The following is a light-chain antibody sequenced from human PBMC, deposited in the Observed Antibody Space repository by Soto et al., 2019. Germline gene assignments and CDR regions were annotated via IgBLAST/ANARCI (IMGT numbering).Light chain of an antibody. J-gene: IGLJ1*01. V-gene: IGLV2-14*01. CDR1: SSDVGRYNY. CDR2: EVS. CDR3: SSYTSSSTRG. Sequence: QSALTQPASVSGSPGQSITISCTGTSSDVGRYNYVSWYQQHPGKAPRLMISEVSNRPSGVPNRFSGSKSGNTASLTISGLQTEDEADYYCSSYTSSSTRGFGTGTKVTVL.